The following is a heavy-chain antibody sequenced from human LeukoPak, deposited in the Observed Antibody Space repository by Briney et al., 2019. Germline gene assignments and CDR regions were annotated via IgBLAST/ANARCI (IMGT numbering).Heavy chain of an antibody. J-gene: IGHJ4*02. CDR2: IYYSGST. CDR3: ASTKNGYSYGLYYFDY. Sequence: SETLSLTCTVSGGSISSSTYYWGWIRQPPGKGLEWIGSIYYSGSTYYNPSLKSRVTISIDTSKNQFSLKLSSVTAADTAVYYCASTKNGYSYGLYYFDYWGQGTLVTVSS. V-gene: IGHV4-39*07. D-gene: IGHD5-18*01. CDR1: GGSISSSTYY.